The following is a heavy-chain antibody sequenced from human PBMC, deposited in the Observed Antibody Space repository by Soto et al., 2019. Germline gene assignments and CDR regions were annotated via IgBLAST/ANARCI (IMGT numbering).Heavy chain of an antibody. D-gene: IGHD3-16*01. Sequence: GGSLRLSCAASGFTFSSYGMHWVRQAPGKGLEWVAVISYDGSNKYYADSVKGRFTISRDNSKNTLYLQMISLRAEDTAVYNCAKALSNRDYYGMDVWGQGTTVTVSS. V-gene: IGHV3-30*18. CDR1: GFTFSSYG. CDR2: ISYDGSNK. CDR3: AKALSNRDYYGMDV. J-gene: IGHJ6*02.